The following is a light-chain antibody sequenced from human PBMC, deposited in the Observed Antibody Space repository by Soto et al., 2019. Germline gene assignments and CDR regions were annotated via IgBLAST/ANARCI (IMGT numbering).Light chain of an antibody. V-gene: IGLV4-69*01. CDR3: QTWGTGIHYV. CDR2: LNSDGSH. Sequence: QAVVTQSPSASASLGASVKLTCTLSSGHSSYAIAWHQQQPEKGPRYLMKLNSDGSHSKGDGIPDRFSGSSSGAERYLTISSLQSEDEADYYCQTWGTGIHYVFGTGTKLTFL. J-gene: IGLJ1*01. CDR1: SGHSSYA.